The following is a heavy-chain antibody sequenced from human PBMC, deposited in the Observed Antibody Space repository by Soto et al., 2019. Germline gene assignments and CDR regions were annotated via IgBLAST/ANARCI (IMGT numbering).Heavy chain of an antibody. J-gene: IGHJ5*02. CDR2: IYYSGST. CDR3: ARVLRGWFGEFAGWFDP. CDR1: GGSISSGDYY. Sequence: QVQLQESGPGLVKPSQTLSLTCTVSGGSISSGDYYWSWIRQPPGKGLEWIGYIYYSGSTYYNPSLKGRVTISVDTSKNQFSLKLSSVTAADTAVYYCARVLRGWFGEFAGWFDPWGQGTLVTVSS. V-gene: IGHV4-30-4*01. D-gene: IGHD3-10*01.